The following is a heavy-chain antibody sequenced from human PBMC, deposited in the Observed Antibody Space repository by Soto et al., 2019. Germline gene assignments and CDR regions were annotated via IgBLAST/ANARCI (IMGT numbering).Heavy chain of an antibody. CDR1: GFTCSSYG. CDR2: ISYDGSNK. Sequence: PGWSLRLSCAASGFTCSSYGMHWGRQAPGKGLEWVAVISYDGSNKYYADSVKGRFTISRDNSKNTLYLQMNSLRAEDTAVYYCAKVIWNNPEPHDAFDIWGQGTMVTVSS. V-gene: IGHV3-30*18. J-gene: IGHJ3*02. CDR3: AKVIWNNPEPHDAFDI. D-gene: IGHD1-1*01.